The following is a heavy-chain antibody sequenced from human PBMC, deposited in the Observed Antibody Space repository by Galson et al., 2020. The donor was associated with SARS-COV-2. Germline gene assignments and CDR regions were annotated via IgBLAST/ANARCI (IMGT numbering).Heavy chain of an antibody. D-gene: IGHD3-22*01. V-gene: IGHV3-9*01. CDR1: GFTFDDYA. J-gene: IGHJ4*02. Sequence: GGSLRLSCAASGFTFDDYAMHWVRQAPGKGLEWVSGISWNSGSIGYADSVKGRFTISRDNAKNSLYLQMNSLRAEDTALYYCATYDSSGYYYSCWGQGTLVTVSS. CDR3: ATYDSSGYYYSC. CDR2: ISWNSGSI.